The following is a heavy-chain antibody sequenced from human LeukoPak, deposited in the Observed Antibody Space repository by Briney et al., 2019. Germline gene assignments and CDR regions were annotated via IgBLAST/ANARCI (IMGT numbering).Heavy chain of an antibody. V-gene: IGHV1-8*01. CDR2: MNPNSGKT. Sequence: GASVKLSCKASGYTFTSYDINWVRQATGQGLEWMGWMNPNSGKTGYAQRFQGRLTMTRNTSISTAYMELSSLRSEDTAVYYCARGSSGWPYQDAFDIWGQGTMVTVSS. D-gene: IGHD6-19*01. CDR1: GYTFTSYD. J-gene: IGHJ3*02. CDR3: ARGSSGWPYQDAFDI.